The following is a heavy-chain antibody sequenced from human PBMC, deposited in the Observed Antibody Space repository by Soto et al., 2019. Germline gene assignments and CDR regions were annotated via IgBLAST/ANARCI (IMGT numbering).Heavy chain of an antibody. V-gene: IGHV1-3*01. D-gene: IGHD6-13*01. CDR1: GYTFTSYA. Sequence: ASVKVSCKASGYTFTSYAMHWVRQAPGQRLEWMGWINAGNGNTKYSQKFQGRVTITRDTSASTAYMELSSLRSEDTAVYYCARGGRGSSWSEGVYYWGQGTLVTVSS. CDR3: ARGGRGSSWSEGVYY. J-gene: IGHJ4*02. CDR2: INAGNGNT.